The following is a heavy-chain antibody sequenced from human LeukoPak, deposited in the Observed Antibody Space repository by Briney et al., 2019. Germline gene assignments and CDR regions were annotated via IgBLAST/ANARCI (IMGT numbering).Heavy chain of an antibody. CDR3: ATRYCSSTSCYPDYGDYGYYFDY. D-gene: IGHD2-2*01. V-gene: IGHV1-46*01. CDR1: GYTFTSYY. Sequence: GASVKVSCKASGYTFTSYYMHWVRQAPGQGLEWMGIINPSGGSTSYAQKFQGRVTITADKSTSTAYMELSSLRSEDTAVYYCATRYCSSTSCYPDYGDYGYYFDYWGQGTLVTVSS. J-gene: IGHJ4*02. CDR2: INPSGGST.